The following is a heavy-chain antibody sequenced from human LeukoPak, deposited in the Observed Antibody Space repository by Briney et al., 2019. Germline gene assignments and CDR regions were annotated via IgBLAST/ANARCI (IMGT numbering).Heavy chain of an antibody. Sequence: GESLKISWKGSGYSFTNYWIWWGRQMPRKGLEWMMIIYPGGCHTRYSPSFQGQVTLSADKCTSTAYLQWRSLKASDTAMYYCARRYCSGGNCYWSFDYWGQGTLVTVSS. CDR1: GYSFTNYW. CDR2: IYPGGCHT. V-gene: IGHV5-51*01. J-gene: IGHJ4*02. CDR3: ARRYCSGGNCYWSFDY. D-gene: IGHD2-15*01.